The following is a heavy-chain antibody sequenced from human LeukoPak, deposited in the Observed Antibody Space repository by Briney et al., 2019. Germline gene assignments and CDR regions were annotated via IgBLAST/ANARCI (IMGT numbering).Heavy chain of an antibody. Sequence: PSGTLSLTCAVSGASISSSNWLSRVRQPPGKGLEWIGEIYHSGSTNYNPSLKSRVTISVDNSKNQFSLKMSSMTAADTAVYYCARAGWYTLDNWGQGTLVTVSS. CDR3: ARAGWYTLDN. J-gene: IGHJ4*02. CDR2: IYHSGST. CDR1: GASISSSNW. V-gene: IGHV4-4*02. D-gene: IGHD2-15*01.